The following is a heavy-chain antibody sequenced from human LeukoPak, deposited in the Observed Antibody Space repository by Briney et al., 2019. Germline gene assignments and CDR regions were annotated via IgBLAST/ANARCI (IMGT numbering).Heavy chain of an antibody. J-gene: IGHJ3*02. V-gene: IGHV3-9*01. CDR2: ISWNSGSI. Sequence: GGSLRLSCAASGFIFADYAMHWVRHAPGKGLEWVSGISWNSGSIGYADSVKGRFTISRDNAKNSLYLQMNSLRAEDTALYYCAKGIAVVTDAFDIWGQGTMVTVSS. CDR3: AKGIAVVTDAFDI. CDR1: GFIFADYA. D-gene: IGHD3-22*01.